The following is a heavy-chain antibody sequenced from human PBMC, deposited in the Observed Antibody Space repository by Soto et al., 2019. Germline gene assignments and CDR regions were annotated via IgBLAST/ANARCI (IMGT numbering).Heavy chain of an antibody. V-gene: IGHV1-69*13. CDR3: ASMGKGLFAY. D-gene: IGHD3-10*01. J-gene: IGHJ4*02. CDR1: GGTXISYA. Sequence: SXKVSFKASGGTXISYAIRLVRQAPGQGLEWMGGIIPIFGTANYAQKFQGRVTITADESTSTAYMELRSLRSEDTAVYYCASMGKGLFAYWGQGTLGTVSS. CDR2: IIPIFGTA.